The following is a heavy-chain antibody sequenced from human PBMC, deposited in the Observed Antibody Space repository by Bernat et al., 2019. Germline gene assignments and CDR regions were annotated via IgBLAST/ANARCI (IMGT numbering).Heavy chain of an antibody. D-gene: IGHD3-22*01. CDR3: ARSTSGSILDY. Sequence: EVHLVESGGGLVQPGGSLRLSCAASGFMFSDHYMDWVRQAPGKGLEWLGRINKGNSHTTEYAASVKGRFTVSRDDSRSSLFLQLNGLSAEDTAVYYCARSTSGSILDYWGQGTLVTVSS. CDR1: GFMFSDHY. CDR2: INKGNSHTT. V-gene: IGHV3-72*01. J-gene: IGHJ4*02.